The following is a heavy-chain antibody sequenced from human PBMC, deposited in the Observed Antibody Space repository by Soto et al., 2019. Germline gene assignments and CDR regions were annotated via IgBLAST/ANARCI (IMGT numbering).Heavy chain of an antibody. V-gene: IGHV3-21*06. Sequence: PVGYLRLSCAAPGFTFTRDSMNWFREAPGKGLEWVSCISSTTNYIYYGDSMKGRFTISRDNAKNSLYLEMNSLRAEDKAVYYCARESEDLTSNFDYWGQGTLVTVSA. CDR2: ISSTTNYI. CDR1: GFTFTRDS. J-gene: IGHJ4*02. CDR3: ARESEDLTSNFDY.